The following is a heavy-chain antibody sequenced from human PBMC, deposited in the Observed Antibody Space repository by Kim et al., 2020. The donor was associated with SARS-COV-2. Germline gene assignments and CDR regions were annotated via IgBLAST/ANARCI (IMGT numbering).Heavy chain of an antibody. V-gene: IGHV4-34*01. CDR2: ST. D-gene: IGHD3-22*01. Sequence: STHYNPSLKSRLTISIDTSKNHLSLKLTSVTAAETAVYYCARGVITTGFDYWGQGTLVTVSS. CDR3: ARGVITTGFDY. J-gene: IGHJ4*02.